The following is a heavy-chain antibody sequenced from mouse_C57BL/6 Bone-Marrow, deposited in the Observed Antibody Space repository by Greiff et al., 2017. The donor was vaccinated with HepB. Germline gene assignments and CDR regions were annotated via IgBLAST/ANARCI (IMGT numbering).Heavy chain of an antibody. J-gene: IGHJ3*01. D-gene: IGHD2-12*01. CDR2: ISSGSSTI. CDR3: ARPAYYSPAWFAY. CDR1: GFTFSDYG. Sequence: EVQGVESGGGLVKPGGSLKLSCAASGFTFSDYGIHWVRQAPEKGLEWVAYISSGSSTIYYADTVKGRFTISRDNAKNTLFLQMTSLRSEDTAMYYCARPAYYSPAWFAYWGQGTLVTVSA. V-gene: IGHV5-17*01.